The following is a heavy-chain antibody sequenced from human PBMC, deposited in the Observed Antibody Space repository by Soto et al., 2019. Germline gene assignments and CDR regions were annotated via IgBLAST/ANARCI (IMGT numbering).Heavy chain of an antibody. Sequence: GGSLRLSCAASGFTFSNAWMNWVRQAPGKGREWVGRIKSKTDGGTTDYAAPVKGRFTISRDDSKNTLYLQMNSLKTEDTAVHYCTTEWINNWFDPWGQGTLVTVSS. CDR2: IKSKTDGGTT. CDR3: TTEWINNWFDP. D-gene: IGHD2-2*03. V-gene: IGHV3-15*07. J-gene: IGHJ5*02. CDR1: GFTFSNAW.